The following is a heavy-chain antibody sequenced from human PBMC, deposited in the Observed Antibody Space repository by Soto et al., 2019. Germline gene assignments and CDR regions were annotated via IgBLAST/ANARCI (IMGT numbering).Heavy chain of an antibody. D-gene: IGHD1-1*01. CDR2: MNPNSGNT. V-gene: IGHV1-8*01. CDR3: ARERNMYGMDV. Sequence: QVQLVQSGAEVKKPGASVNVSCKASGYTFTSYDINWVRQATGQGLEWMGWMNPNSGNTVYAQKFQDRVSMTRNTSISTAYMELSSLRSEVTAVYYCARERNMYGMDVWGQGTTVTVSS. CDR1: GYTFTSYD. J-gene: IGHJ6*02.